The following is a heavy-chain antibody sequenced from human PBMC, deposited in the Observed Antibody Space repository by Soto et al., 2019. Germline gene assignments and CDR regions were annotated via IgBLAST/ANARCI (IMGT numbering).Heavy chain of an antibody. V-gene: IGHV3-7*04. CDR2: INQDGSEK. D-gene: IGHD1-26*01. CDR3: SGGVGDAF. Sequence: EVHLVESGGGLVQTGGSLRLSCAIFESTVSRDWMNWVRQAPGKGLEWVAHINQDGSEKYHVDSVKGRFTISRDNVKKSLYLQMNSLRPADTAMYYCSGGVGDAFWGQGTLVTVSS. CDR1: ESTVSRDW. J-gene: IGHJ4*02.